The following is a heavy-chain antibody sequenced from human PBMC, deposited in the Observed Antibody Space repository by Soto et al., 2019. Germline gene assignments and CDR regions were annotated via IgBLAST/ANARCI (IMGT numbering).Heavy chain of an antibody. CDR2: ISWNSGSI. CDR1: GFTFDDYA. CDR3: AKEGHPRSGYYTYTSYYYYYYMDV. V-gene: IGHV3-9*01. D-gene: IGHD3-3*01. J-gene: IGHJ6*03. Sequence: PGGSLRLSCAASGFTFDDYAMHWVRQAPGKGLEWVSGISWNSGSIGYADSVKGRFTISRDNAKNSLYLQMNSLRAEDTALYYCAKEGHPRSGYYTYTSYYYYYYMDVWGKGTTVTVSS.